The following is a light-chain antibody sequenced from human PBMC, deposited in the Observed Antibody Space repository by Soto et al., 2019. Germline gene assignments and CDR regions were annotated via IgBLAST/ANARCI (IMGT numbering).Light chain of an antibody. CDR3: QQYNNWPPA. CDR1: QSVSSN. J-gene: IGKJ1*01. Sequence: ETVMTQSPATLSVSPGERGTLSCRASQSVSSNLAWYQQKPGQAPRLLIYGASTRATGIPARFSGSGSGTEFTLSISSLQYEDFAVYHCQQYNNWPPAFGQGTKVEIK. CDR2: GAS. V-gene: IGKV3-15*01.